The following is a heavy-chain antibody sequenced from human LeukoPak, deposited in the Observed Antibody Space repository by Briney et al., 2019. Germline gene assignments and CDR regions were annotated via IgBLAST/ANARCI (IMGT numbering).Heavy chain of an antibody. CDR1: GGSISSSSYY. CDR3: ARQRPPNRNYYYYYYMDV. CDR2: IYYSGST. Sequence: SETLSLTCTVSGGSISSSSYYWGWIRQPPGKGLEWIGSIYYSGSTYYNPSLKSRVTISVDTSKNQFSLKLSSVTAADTAVYYCARQRPPNRNYYYYYYMDVWGKGTTVTISS. J-gene: IGHJ6*03. V-gene: IGHV4-39*01. D-gene: IGHD1-14*01.